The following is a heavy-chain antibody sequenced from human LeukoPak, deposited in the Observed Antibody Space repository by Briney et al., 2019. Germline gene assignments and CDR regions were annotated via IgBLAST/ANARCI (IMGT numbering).Heavy chain of an antibody. Sequence: PSETLSLTCTVSGVSINNYFWSWIGQPPGKRLEWIGYIYYTGRTDDNPSLRSRVTLSLDTSKNQVSLKLSSVTAADTAVYYCAGRYYDYIAGMYYFDSWGQGTLVTVSS. CDR3: AGRYYDYIAGMYYFDS. V-gene: IGHV4-59*01. J-gene: IGHJ4*02. CDR1: GVSINNYF. CDR2: IYYTGRT. D-gene: IGHD3-16*01.